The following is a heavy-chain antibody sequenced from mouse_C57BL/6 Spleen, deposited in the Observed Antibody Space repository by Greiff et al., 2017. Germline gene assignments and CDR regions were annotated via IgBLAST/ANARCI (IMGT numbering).Heavy chain of an antibody. CDR2: LSNLAYSI. J-gene: IGHJ3*01. CDR1: GFTFSDYG. Sequence: EVKLLESGGGLVQPGGSLELSCAASGFTFSDYGMAWVRQAPRKGPEWVAFLSNLAYSIYYADTVTGRFTISRENAKNTLYLEMSSLRSEDTAMYYCARQGDYYGRAFAYWGQGTLVTVSA. V-gene: IGHV5-15*01. CDR3: ARQGDYYGRAFAY. D-gene: IGHD1-1*01.